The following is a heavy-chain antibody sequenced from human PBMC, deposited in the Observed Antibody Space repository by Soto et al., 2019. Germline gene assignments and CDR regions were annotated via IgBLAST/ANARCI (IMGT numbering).Heavy chain of an antibody. CDR3: ARVPRNYYGSGSIDY. CDR2: INHSGST. CDR1: GGSFSGYY. V-gene: IGHV4-34*01. Sequence: SETLSLTCAVYGGSFSGYYWSWIRQPPGKGLEWIGEINHSGSTNYNPSLKSRVTISVDTSKNQFSLKLSSVTAADTAVYYCARVPRNYYGSGSIDYWCQGTLVTVSS. J-gene: IGHJ4*02. D-gene: IGHD3-10*01.